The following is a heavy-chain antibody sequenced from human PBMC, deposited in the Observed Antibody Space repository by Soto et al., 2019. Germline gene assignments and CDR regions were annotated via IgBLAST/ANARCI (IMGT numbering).Heavy chain of an antibody. D-gene: IGHD2-15*01. V-gene: IGHV1-46*01. CDR2: INPGGGST. J-gene: IGHJ4*02. Sequence: QVQLVQSGAEVKKPGASVKVSCKASGYTFTSYFMHWVRQAPGQGLEWMGIINPGGGSTDYAQKFQGRVTMTRDTSTSTVYMDLSSLRSEDTAVYYCARVYCSGGGCYGIDYWGQGTLVTVSS. CDR3: ARVYCSGGGCYGIDY. CDR1: GYTFTSYF.